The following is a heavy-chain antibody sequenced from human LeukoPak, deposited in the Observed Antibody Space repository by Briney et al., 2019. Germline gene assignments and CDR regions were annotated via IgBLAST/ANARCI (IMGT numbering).Heavy chain of an antibody. CDR2: ISSTSVYL. Sequence: GGSLRLSCAVFGFTFSSYSMNWVRQAPGKGLEWVSSISSTSVYLYYANSVKGRFTISRDNAKNSLYLQMNSLRAEDTAVYYCARSRTTVTKDALDYWGQGTLVTVSS. D-gene: IGHD4-17*01. J-gene: IGHJ4*02. CDR1: GFTFSSYS. CDR3: ARSRTTVTKDALDY. V-gene: IGHV3-21*01.